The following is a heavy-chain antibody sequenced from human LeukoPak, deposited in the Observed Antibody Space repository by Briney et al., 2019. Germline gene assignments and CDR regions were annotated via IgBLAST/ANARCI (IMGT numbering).Heavy chain of an antibody. CDR2: ISAYNGNT. V-gene: IGHV1-18*01. D-gene: IGHD3-22*01. J-gene: IGHJ4*02. CDR3: ARDLYYYDSSGYYRTFDY. CDR1: GYTFTSYG. Sequence: ASVKVSCKASGYTFTSYGISWVRQAPGQGLEWMGWISAYNGNTNYAQKLQGRVTVTTDTSTSTAYMELRSLRSDDTAVYYCARDLYYYDSSGYYRTFDYWGQGTLVTVSS.